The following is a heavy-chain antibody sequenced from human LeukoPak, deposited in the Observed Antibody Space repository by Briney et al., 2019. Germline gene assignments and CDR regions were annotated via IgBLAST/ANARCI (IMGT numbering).Heavy chain of an antibody. D-gene: IGHD3-9*01. CDR1: GGSISSSSYY. CDR3: AREGNYYDILTVYYFDY. CDR2: IYYSGST. Sequence: SETLSLTCTVSGGSISSSSYYWGWIRQPPGKGLEWIGSIYYSGSTYYNPSLKSRVTISVDTSKNQFSLKLSSVTAADTAVYYCAREGNYYDILTVYYFDYWGQGTLVTVSS. V-gene: IGHV4-39*07. J-gene: IGHJ4*02.